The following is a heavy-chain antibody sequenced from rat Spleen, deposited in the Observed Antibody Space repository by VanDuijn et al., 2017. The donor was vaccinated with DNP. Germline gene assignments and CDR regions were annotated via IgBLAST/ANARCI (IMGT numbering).Heavy chain of an antibody. CDR2: ITSSGGRT. Sequence: EVQLVESGGGLVQPGRSLKLSCAASGFTFSDYYMAWVRQAPTKGLEWVAYITSSGGRTYFPDSVKGRFTISRDNAKSTLYLQMDSLRSEDTATYYCARPDYWGQGVMVTVSS. V-gene: IGHV5-25*01. CDR1: GFTFSDYY. CDR3: ARPDY. J-gene: IGHJ2*01.